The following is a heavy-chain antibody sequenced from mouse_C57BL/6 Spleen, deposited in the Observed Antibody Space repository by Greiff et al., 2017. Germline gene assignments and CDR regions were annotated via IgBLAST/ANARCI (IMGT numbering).Heavy chain of an antibody. CDR2: INPSTGGT. CDR3: ARGTTVEY. Sequence: VQLQQSGPELVKPGASVKISCKASGYSFTGYYMNWVKQSPEKSLEWIGEINPSTGGTTYNQKFKAKATLTVDKSSSTAYMQLKSLTSEDSAVYYCARGTTVEYWGQGTTLTVSS. CDR1: GYSFTGYY. J-gene: IGHJ2*01. D-gene: IGHD1-1*01. V-gene: IGHV1-42*01.